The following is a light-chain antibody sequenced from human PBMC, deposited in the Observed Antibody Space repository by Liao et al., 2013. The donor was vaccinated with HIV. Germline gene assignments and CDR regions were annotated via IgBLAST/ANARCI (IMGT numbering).Light chain of an antibody. CDR1: KLGNKY. Sequence: SYDLTQPPSVSVSPGQTATITCSGDKLGNKYVCWYQQKPGQSPVLVIYQDNKRHSGIPERFSGSNSGNTATLTISGTQAMDEADYYCQAWDSSTVVFGGGTKLTVL. J-gene: IGLJ2*01. CDR3: QAWDSSTVV. CDR2: QDN. V-gene: IGLV3-1*01.